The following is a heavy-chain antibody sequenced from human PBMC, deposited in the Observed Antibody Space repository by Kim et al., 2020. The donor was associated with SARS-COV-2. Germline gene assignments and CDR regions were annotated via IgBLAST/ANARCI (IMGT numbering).Heavy chain of an antibody. CDR1: GGSISSSNW. J-gene: IGHJ4*02. CDR2: IYHSGST. CDR3: ARGPHAPAPVYFDY. V-gene: IGHV4-4*02. D-gene: IGHD6-25*01. Sequence: SETLSLTCAVSGGSISSSNWWSWVRQPPGKGLEWIGEIYHSGSTNYNPSLKSRVTISVDKSKNQFSLKLNSVTAADTAVYYCARGPHAPAPVYFDYWGQGTLVTVSS.